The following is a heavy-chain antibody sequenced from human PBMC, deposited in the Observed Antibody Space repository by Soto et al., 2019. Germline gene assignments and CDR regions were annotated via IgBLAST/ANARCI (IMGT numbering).Heavy chain of an antibody. Sequence: ASVKVSCKASGYTFTSYGISWVRQAPGQGLEWMGWISAYNGNTNYAQKLQGRVTMTTDTSTSTAYMELRSLRSDDTAVYYCARDLVWMSSGWYGFDYWGQGTLVTVSS. CDR1: GYTFTSYG. V-gene: IGHV1-18*01. D-gene: IGHD6-19*01. CDR2: ISAYNGNT. J-gene: IGHJ4*02. CDR3: ARDLVWMSSGWYGFDY.